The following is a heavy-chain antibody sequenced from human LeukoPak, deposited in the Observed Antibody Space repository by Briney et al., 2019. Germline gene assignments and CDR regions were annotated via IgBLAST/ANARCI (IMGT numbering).Heavy chain of an antibody. CDR3: ARSSIVGATHYFDY. V-gene: IGHV1-69*04. D-gene: IGHD1-26*01. CDR2: ITPILGIA. J-gene: IGHJ4*02. Sequence: ASVKVSCKASGGTFSSYAISWVRQAPGQGLEWMGRITPILGIANYAQKFQGRVTITADKSTSTAYMELSSLRSEDTAVYYCARSSIVGATHYFDYWGQGTLVTVSS. CDR1: GGTFSSYA.